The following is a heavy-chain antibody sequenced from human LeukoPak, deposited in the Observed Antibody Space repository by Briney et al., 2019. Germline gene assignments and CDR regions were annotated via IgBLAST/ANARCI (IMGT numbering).Heavy chain of an antibody. CDR1: GFTVSSNY. Sequence: GGSLRLSCAASGFTVSSNYMSWVRQAPGKGLEWVSVIYSGGSTYYADSVKGRFTISRDNSKNTLYLQMNSLRAEDTAVYYCATSIMITFIAFDIWGQGTVVTVSS. D-gene: IGHD3-16*01. CDR3: ATSIMITFIAFDI. J-gene: IGHJ3*02. CDR2: IYSGGST. V-gene: IGHV3-66*01.